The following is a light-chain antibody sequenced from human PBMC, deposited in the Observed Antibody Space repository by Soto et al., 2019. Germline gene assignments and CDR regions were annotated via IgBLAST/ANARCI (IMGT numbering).Light chain of an antibody. CDR3: QQYKDWTPLT. V-gene: IGKV3-15*01. Sequence: EIVMTQSPATLSVSPGERVTLSCRASQSAGDRLAWYQQKPGQGPRLLIYGASTMYKDVPVRFSGSGSGTEFTLTISSLQSEDFAVYYCQQYKDWTPLTFGQGTKVEI. CDR2: GAS. J-gene: IGKJ1*01. CDR1: QSAGDR.